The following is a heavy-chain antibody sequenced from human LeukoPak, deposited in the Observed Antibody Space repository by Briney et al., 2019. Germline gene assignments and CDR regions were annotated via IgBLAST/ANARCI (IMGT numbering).Heavy chain of an antibody. Sequence: RASVKVSCKASGGTFSSYAISWVRQAPGQGLEWMGGIIPIFGTANYAQKFQGRVTITADESTSTAYMELSSLRSEDTAVYYCARDLAWGYVEQRLGWLDPWGQGALVTVSS. CDR1: GGTFSSYA. V-gene: IGHV1-69*13. J-gene: IGHJ5*02. D-gene: IGHD1/OR15-1a*01. CDR2: IIPIFGTA. CDR3: ARDLAWGYVEQRLGWLDP.